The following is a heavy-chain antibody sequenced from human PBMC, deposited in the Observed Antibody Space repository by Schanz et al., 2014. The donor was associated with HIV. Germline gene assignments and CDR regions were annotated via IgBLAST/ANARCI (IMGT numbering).Heavy chain of an antibody. Sequence: QVQLGQSGGGVVQPGRSLRLSCAASGFTFSDYSMHWVRQAPGKALEWVAVISHDGTNKFYAGSVKDRFTISRDNAKNTLYVQIRSLRNEDTAVYYCAKDRNYYDSKYRGKGNYYYYYGMDVWGQGTTVTVSS. CDR3: AKDRNYYDSKYRGKGNYYYYYGMDV. J-gene: IGHJ6*02. V-gene: IGHV3-30-3*01. CDR1: GFTFSDYS. CDR2: ISHDGTNK. D-gene: IGHD3-22*01.